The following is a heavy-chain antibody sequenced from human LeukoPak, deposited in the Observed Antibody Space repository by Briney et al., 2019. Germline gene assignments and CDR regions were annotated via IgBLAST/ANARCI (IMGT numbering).Heavy chain of an antibody. CDR2: IYHSGST. Sequence: IPSETLSLTCTVSGGSISSGGYYWSWIRQPPGKGLEWIGYIYHSGSTYYNPSLKSRVTISVDRSKNQFSLKLSSVTAADTAVYYCARGHSSGYYPMDYWGQGTLVTVSS. D-gene: IGHD3-22*01. CDR1: GGSISSGGYY. V-gene: IGHV4-30-2*01. J-gene: IGHJ4*02. CDR3: ARGHSSGYYPMDY.